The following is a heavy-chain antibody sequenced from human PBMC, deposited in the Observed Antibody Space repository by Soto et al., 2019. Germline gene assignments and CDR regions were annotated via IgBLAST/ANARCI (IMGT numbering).Heavy chain of an antibody. Sequence: QVQLVESGGGVVQPGRSLRLSCAASGFTFSSYGMHWVRQAPGKGLEWVAVIWYDGSNKYYADSVKGRLTISRDNSKNTLYLQMNSLRAEDTAVYYCARKDLRSSGYRDAFDIWGQGTMVTVSS. CDR2: IWYDGSNK. V-gene: IGHV3-33*01. J-gene: IGHJ3*02. CDR3: ARKDLRSSGYRDAFDI. D-gene: IGHD3-22*01. CDR1: GFTFSSYG.